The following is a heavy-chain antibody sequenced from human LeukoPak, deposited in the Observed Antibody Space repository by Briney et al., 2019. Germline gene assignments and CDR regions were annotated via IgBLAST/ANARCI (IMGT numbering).Heavy chain of an antibody. Sequence: GGSLRLSCAASGFTLSSYAMSWVRQAPGKGLEWVSAISGSGGSTYYADSVKGRFTISRDNSKNTLYLQMNSLRAEDTAVYYCAKSRERSTSCYDYWGQGTLVTVSS. CDR1: GFTLSSYA. J-gene: IGHJ4*02. CDR3: AKSRERSTSCYDY. D-gene: IGHD2-2*01. CDR2: ISGSGGST. V-gene: IGHV3-23*01.